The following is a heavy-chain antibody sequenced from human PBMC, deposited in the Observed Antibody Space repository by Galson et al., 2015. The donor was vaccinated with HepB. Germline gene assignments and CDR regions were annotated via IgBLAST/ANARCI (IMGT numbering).Heavy chain of an antibody. V-gene: IGHV1-8*01. CDR1: GYTFTSYD. Sequence: SVKVSCKASGYTFTSYDINWVRQATGQGLEWMGWMNPNSGNTGYAQKFQGRVTMTRNTSISTAYMELSSLRSEDTAVYYCARAGYGSGSYYKVWFDPWGQGTLVTVSS. D-gene: IGHD3-10*01. J-gene: IGHJ5*02. CDR2: MNPNSGNT. CDR3: ARAGYGSGSYYKVWFDP.